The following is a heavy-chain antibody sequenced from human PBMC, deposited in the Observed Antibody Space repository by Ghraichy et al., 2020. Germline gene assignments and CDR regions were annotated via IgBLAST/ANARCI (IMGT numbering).Heavy chain of an antibody. CDR3: ARDPVEMATIGLGPRNYFDY. J-gene: IGHJ4*02. CDR2: IIPIFGTA. D-gene: IGHD5-24*01. CDR1: GGTSSSYA. Sequence: SVKVSCKASGGTSSSYAISWVRQAPGQGLEWMGGIIPIFGTANYAQKFQGRVTITADESTSTAYMELSSLRSEDTAVYYCARDPVEMATIGLGPRNYFDYWGQGTLVTVSS. V-gene: IGHV1-69*13.